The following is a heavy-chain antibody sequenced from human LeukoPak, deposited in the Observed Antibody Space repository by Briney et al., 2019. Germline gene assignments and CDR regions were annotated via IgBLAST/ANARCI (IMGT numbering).Heavy chain of an antibody. Sequence: SETLSLTCIVSGGSISSSSYYWGWIRQPPGKGLEWIGSIYYSGSTYYNPSLKSRVTISVDTSKNQFSLKLSSVTAADTAVYYCARGVYYDSSGYYSSLPEVWGQGTTVTVSS. J-gene: IGHJ6*02. D-gene: IGHD3-22*01. CDR2: IYYSGST. CDR3: ARGVYYDSSGYYSSLPEV. CDR1: GGSISSSSYY. V-gene: IGHV4-39*01.